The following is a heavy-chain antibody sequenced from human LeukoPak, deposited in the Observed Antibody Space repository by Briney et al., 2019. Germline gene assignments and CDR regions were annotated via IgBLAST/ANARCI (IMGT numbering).Heavy chain of an antibody. J-gene: IGHJ4*02. CDR1: GYTFTSYG. D-gene: IGHD6-13*01. V-gene: IGHV1-18*01. Sequence: ASVKVSCKASGYTFTSYGISWVRRAPGQGLEWMGWISAYNGNTNYAQKLQGRVTMTTDTSTSTAYMELRSLRSGDTAVYYCARDHSSCYCDYWGQGTLVTVSS. CDR3: ARDHSSCYCDY. CDR2: ISAYNGNT.